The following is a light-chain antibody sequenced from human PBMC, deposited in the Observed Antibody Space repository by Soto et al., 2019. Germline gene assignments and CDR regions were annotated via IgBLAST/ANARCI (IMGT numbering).Light chain of an antibody. V-gene: IGKV3-20*01. Sequence: VLTQSPGTLSLSPGERATLSCRASQSIGSIYLAWYQQKPGQAPRLLIYGASSRATGIPDRFSGSGSGTDFTLTVSRLEPEDFAVYYCQQYGTSALITFGQGTRLEIK. CDR3: QQYGTSALIT. CDR1: QSIGSIY. CDR2: GAS. J-gene: IGKJ5*01.